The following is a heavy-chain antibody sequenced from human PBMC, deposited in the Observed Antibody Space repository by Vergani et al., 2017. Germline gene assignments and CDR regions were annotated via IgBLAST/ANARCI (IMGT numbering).Heavy chain of an antibody. CDR2: IYHSGGA. J-gene: IGHJ4*02. CDR3: ARHGGSGNFYHLFDS. Sequence: QLQLQESGPGLVKPSETLSLTCTVSGGSITSSSYYWGWIRQPPGKGLEWIGNIYHSGGAYYNPSLKGRVTISVDTSKNQFSLEVTSVTAADTALYYCARHGGSGNFYHLFDSWGQGTLVTVSS. CDR1: GGSITSSSYY. D-gene: IGHD3-10*01. V-gene: IGHV4-39*01.